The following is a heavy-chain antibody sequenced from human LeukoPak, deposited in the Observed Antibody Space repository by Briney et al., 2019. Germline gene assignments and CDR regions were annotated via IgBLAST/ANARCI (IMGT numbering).Heavy chain of an antibody. D-gene: IGHD3-3*01. CDR3: ARGPLTIFGVDPVDY. V-gene: IGHV1-3*01. Sequence: WASVKVSCKASGYTFTSYAMHWVRQAPGQRLEWMGWINAGNGNTKYSQKFQGRVTITRDTSASTAYMELSSLRSEDTAVYYCARGPLTIFGVDPVDYRGQGTLVTVSS. CDR2: INAGNGNT. J-gene: IGHJ4*02. CDR1: GYTFTSYA.